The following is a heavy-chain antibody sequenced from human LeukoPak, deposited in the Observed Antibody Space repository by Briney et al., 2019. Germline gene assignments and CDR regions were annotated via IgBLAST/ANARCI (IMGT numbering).Heavy chain of an antibody. J-gene: IGHJ4*02. CDR2: IYYSGST. CDR3: ARAQGQWLVLDY. D-gene: IGHD6-19*01. Sequence: PSETLSLTCTVSGGSISSYYWSWIRQPPGKGLEWIGYIYYSGSTNYNPSLKSRVTISVDTSKNQFSLKLSSVTAADTAMYYCARAQGQWLVLDYWGQGTLVTVSS. V-gene: IGHV4-59*01. CDR1: GGSISSYY.